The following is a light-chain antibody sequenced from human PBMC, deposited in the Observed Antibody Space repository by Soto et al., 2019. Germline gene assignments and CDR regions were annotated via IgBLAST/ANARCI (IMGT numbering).Light chain of an antibody. Sequence: QSALTQPASLSGSPGQSITLSCTGTSSDIGAYDYVSWFQQHPGKAPKLMISEVNNRPSGDSNRFSGSTSGNTAYLTISGLQVEDEAEYFCFSFTPTSTHGLGTGTQV. CDR3: FSFTPTSTHG. V-gene: IGLV2-14*01. CDR1: SSDIGAYDY. CDR2: EVN. J-gene: IGLJ1*01.